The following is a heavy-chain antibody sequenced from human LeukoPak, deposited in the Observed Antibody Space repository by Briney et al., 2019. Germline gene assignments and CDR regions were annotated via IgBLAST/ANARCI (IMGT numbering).Heavy chain of an antibody. CDR3: ARDLSPTVTTRATSASEFGS. D-gene: IGHD4-17*01. J-gene: IGHJ5*01. CDR2: INPNSGGT. V-gene: IGHV1-2*02. Sequence: GASVKVSCKAPGYTFTGYYMHWVRQAPGQGLEWMGWINPNSGGTNYAQKFQGRVTMTRDTSISTAYMELSRLRSDDTAVYYCARDLSPTVTTRATSASEFGSWGQGTLVTVSS. CDR1: GYTFTGYY.